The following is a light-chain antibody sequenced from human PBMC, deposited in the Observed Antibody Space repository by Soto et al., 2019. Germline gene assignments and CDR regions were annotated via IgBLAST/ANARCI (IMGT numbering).Light chain of an antibody. CDR2: DVY. V-gene: IGLV2-11*01. CDR3: CSYAGSSTFYV. J-gene: IGLJ1*01. Sequence: QSALTQPRSVSGSHGQSVTISCTGTSSDVGGYGYVSWYQQHPGKAPKLMIYDVYNRPSGVPDRFSGSKSGNTASLTISGLQAEDEAVYYCCSYAGSSTFYVFGTGTKLTVL. CDR1: SSDVGGYGY.